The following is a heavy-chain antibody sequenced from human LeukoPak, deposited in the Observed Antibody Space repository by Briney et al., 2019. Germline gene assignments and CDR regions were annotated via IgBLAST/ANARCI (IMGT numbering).Heavy chain of an antibody. Sequence: PGGSLRLSCAASGFTFSSYAMTWVRQAPGKGLEWVSAISGSGGGTYYADSVKGRFTISRDNSKNTLYLQMNSLRADDTAVYYCAKERSFGTWLGDYWGQGTLVTVSS. CDR2: ISGSGGGT. J-gene: IGHJ4*02. V-gene: IGHV3-23*01. CDR3: AKERSFGTWLGDY. D-gene: IGHD2/OR15-2a*01. CDR1: GFTFSSYA.